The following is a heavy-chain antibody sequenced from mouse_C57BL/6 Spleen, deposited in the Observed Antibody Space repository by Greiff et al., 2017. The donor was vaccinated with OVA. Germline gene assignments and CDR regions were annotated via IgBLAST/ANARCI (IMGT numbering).Heavy chain of an antibody. J-gene: IGHJ3*01. CDR1: GFTFSSYA. D-gene: IGHD2-4*01. Sequence: EVQVVEPGGGLVKPGGSLKLSCAASGFTFSSYAMSWVRQTPEKRLEWVATISDGGSYTYYPDNVKGRFTISRDNAKNNLYLQMSQLKSEDTAMYYCANDYDDGFAYWGQGTLVTVSA. V-gene: IGHV5-4*01. CDR3: ANDYDDGFAY. CDR2: ISDGGSYT.